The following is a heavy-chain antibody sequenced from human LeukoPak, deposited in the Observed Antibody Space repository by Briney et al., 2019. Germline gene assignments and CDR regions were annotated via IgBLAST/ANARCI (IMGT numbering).Heavy chain of an antibody. J-gene: IGHJ6*03. Sequence: SETLSLTCPVSGGSISSYYWSWIRQPPGKGMEGIGYSYYSWSTNYNPSLKSRVTIPVDPSKNQFPLHLGSATAESTAVYYGASSRYVGSMDGWSKGTMVTTSS. D-gene: IGHD1-26*01. CDR2: SYYSWST. CDR1: GGSISSYY. CDR3: ASSRYVGSMDG. V-gene: IGHV4-59*01.